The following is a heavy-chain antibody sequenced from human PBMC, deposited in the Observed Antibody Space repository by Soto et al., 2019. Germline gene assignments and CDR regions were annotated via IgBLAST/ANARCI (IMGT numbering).Heavy chain of an antibody. CDR3: ARDGDYDSSGYLDY. Sequence: WGSLILSCSASGFTFSSYAMHWVRQAPGKGLEGVAVISYDGSNKYYADAVKGRFTISRDNSKNTLYLQMNSLRVEDTAVYYCARDGDYDSSGYLDYWGQGTLVTVSS. V-gene: IGHV3-30-3*01. CDR1: GFTFSSYA. CDR2: ISYDGSNK. D-gene: IGHD3-22*01. J-gene: IGHJ4*02.